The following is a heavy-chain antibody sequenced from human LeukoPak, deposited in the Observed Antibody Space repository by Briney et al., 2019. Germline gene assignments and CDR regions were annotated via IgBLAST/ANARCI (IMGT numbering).Heavy chain of an antibody. CDR3: ALYCSGGSCYSMGGAFDI. Sequence: GGSLRLSCAASGFTVSSNYMSWVRQAPGKGLEWVSIIYSGGGTYYADSVKGRFTISRDSSKNTLYLQMNSLRAEDTAVYYCALYCSGGSCYSMGGAFDIWGQGTVVTVSS. V-gene: IGHV3-66*01. J-gene: IGHJ3*02. CDR1: GFTVSSNY. CDR2: IYSGGGT. D-gene: IGHD2-15*01.